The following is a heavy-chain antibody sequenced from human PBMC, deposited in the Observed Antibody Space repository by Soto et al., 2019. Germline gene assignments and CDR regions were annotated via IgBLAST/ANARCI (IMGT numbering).Heavy chain of an antibody. CDR1: GFTFSSYD. Sequence: EVQLVESGGGLVQPGGSLRLSCAASGFTFSSYDMHWVRQATGKGLEWVSAIGTAGDTYYPGSVKGRFTISRENAKNSLYLQMNSLRAGDTAVYYCARAGSELGTDAFDIWGQGTMVTVSS. V-gene: IGHV3-13*01. D-gene: IGHD1-26*01. CDR3: ARAGSELGTDAFDI. CDR2: IGTAGDT. J-gene: IGHJ3*02.